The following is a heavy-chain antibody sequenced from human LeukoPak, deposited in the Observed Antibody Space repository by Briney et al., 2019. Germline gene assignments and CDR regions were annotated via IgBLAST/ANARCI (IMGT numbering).Heavy chain of an antibody. CDR2: IYYSGST. CDR1: GGSISTYY. Sequence: TSETLSLTCTVSGGSISTYYWSWIRQPPGKGLEWIGYIYYSGSTNYNPSVKSRVTMSVDTSKKQFSLNLSSLTAADTAVYYCARGGTAVVTPYAFDIWGQGTMVTASS. V-gene: IGHV4-59*01. D-gene: IGHD4-23*01. CDR3: ARGGTAVVTPYAFDI. J-gene: IGHJ3*02.